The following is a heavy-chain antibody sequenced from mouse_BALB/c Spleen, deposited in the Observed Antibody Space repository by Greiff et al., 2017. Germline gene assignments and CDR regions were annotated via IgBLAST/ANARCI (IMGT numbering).Heavy chain of an antibody. J-gene: IGHJ3*01. CDR1: GFTFSSFG. Sequence: EVHLVESGAGLVQPGGSRKLSCAASGFTFSSFGMHWVRQAPEKGLEWVGYISSGSSTTYYAATVKGRFTISRDNPKNTLFLQMTSLRSEDTAMYYYARDYDYDTAWFAYWGQGTLVTVSA. CDR2: ISSGSSTT. V-gene: IGHV5-17*02. D-gene: IGHD2-4*01. CDR3: ARDYDYDTAWFAY.